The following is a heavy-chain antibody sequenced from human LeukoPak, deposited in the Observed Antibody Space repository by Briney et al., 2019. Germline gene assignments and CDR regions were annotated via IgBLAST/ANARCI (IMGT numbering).Heavy chain of an antibody. J-gene: IGHJ4*02. CDR1: GFTFSSYG. Sequence: GGSLRLSCAASGFTFSSYGMHWVRQAPGKGLEWVAVISYDGSNKYYADSVKGRFTISRDNSKNTLYLQMNSLRAEDTAVYYCAKDRSYCSGGSCYSVDYWGQGTLVTVSS. CDR3: AKDRSYCSGGSCYSVDY. D-gene: IGHD2-15*01. CDR2: ISYDGSNK. V-gene: IGHV3-30*18.